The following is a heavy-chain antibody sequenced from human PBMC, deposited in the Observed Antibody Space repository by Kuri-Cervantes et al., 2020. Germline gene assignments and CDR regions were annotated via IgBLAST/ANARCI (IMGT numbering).Heavy chain of an antibody. CDR2: INPNSGGT. D-gene: IGHD2-8*01. CDR3: ARVNRYAYWYFDL. CDR1: GYTFTSYG. J-gene: IGHJ2*01. Sequence: ASVKVSCKASGYTFTSYGISWVRQAPGQGLEWMGWINPNSGGTNYAQKFQGRVTMTRDTSISTAYMELSRLRSDDTAVYYCARVNRYAYWYFDLWGRGTLVTVSS. V-gene: IGHV1-2*02.